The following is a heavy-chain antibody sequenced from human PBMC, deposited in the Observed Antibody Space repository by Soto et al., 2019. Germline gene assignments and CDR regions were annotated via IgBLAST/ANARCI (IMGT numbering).Heavy chain of an antibody. D-gene: IGHD3-10*01. CDR3: VNGGWLGD. J-gene: IGHJ4*02. CDR1: GFTFRTNW. V-gene: IGHV3-74*01. CDR2: INNDGSRA. Sequence: EVQLVESGGGLVQPGESLRLSCVASGFTFRTNWMHWARQAPGKGLVWVAHINNDGSRAIYADSVKGRFTISRDNAKITLFLLMDSLRVEDTAVYYCVNGGWLGDWGQGTLVTVSS.